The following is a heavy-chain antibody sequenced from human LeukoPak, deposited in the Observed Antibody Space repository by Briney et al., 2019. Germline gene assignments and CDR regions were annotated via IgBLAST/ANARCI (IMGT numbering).Heavy chain of an antibody. Sequence: GGSLRLSCAASGFTFSTYAMSWVRQAPGKGLEWVSNITGSGDTTDYADSVKGRFTISRDNSRNTLYLQMNSLRVEDTAVYYCARAYGTNGYYQLPIDYWGQGTLVTVSS. V-gene: IGHV3-23*01. CDR2: ITGSGDTT. J-gene: IGHJ4*02. CDR1: GFTFSTYA. CDR3: ARAYGTNGYYQLPIDY. D-gene: IGHD3-22*01.